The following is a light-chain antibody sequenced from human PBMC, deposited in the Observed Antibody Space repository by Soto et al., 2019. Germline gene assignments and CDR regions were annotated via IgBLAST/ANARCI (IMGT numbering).Light chain of an antibody. CDR3: QQYNDWPRT. CDR1: QSVSSSD. Sequence: EIVMTQSPGTLSLSPGERATLSCRASQSVSSSDLAWYQQKPGQAPRLLISGASNRATGTPDRFSGSGSGTDFTLTITSLEPEDFAVYYCQQYNDWPRTFGQGTKVDIK. V-gene: IGKV3-20*01. J-gene: IGKJ1*01. CDR2: GAS.